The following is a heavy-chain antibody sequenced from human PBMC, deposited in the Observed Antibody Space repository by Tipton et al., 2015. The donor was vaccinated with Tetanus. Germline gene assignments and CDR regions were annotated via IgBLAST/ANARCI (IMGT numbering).Heavy chain of an antibody. Sequence: QLVQSGAEVKKPGSSVRVSCKASGGTFNTYVINWVRQAPGEGLEWMGGIVTILGAANYAQKFQGGVTITAESSTSSVYMELRGLRSEDTAVYYCARDLYHYDSTGYHRRCYLDSWGQGTLVTVSS. V-gene: IGHV1-69*06. CDR1: GGTFNTYV. J-gene: IGHJ4*02. CDR3: ARDLYHYDSTGYHRRCYLDS. CDR2: IVTILGAA. D-gene: IGHD3-22*01.